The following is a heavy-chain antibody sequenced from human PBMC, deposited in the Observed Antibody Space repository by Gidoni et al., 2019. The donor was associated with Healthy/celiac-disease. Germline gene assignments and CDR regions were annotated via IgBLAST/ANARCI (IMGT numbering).Heavy chain of an antibody. V-gene: IGHV3-48*01. CDR3: ARDLYYGSGGNWFDP. D-gene: IGHD3-10*01. CDR1: GFPFSSYS. J-gene: IGHJ5*02. Sequence: EVQLVESGGGLVQPGGSLRLSCAASGFPFSSYSMNWVRQAPGKGLEWVSYISSSSSTIYYADSVKGRFTISRDNAKNSLYLQMNSLRAEDTAVYYCARDLYYGSGGNWFDPWGQGTLVTVSS. CDR2: ISSSSSTI.